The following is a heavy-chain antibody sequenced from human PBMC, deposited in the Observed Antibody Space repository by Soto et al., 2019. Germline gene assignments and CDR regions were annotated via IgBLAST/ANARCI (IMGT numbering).Heavy chain of an antibody. Sequence: GGSLRLSCAASGFTFSSYGMHWVRQAPGKGLEWVAVISYDGSNKYYADSVKGRFTISRDNSKNTLYLQMNSLRAEDTAVYYCARGDAGYCSSTSCYQNYYYGMDVWGQGTTVSVSS. D-gene: IGHD2-2*01. J-gene: IGHJ6*02. CDR1: GFTFSSYG. CDR3: ARGDAGYCSSTSCYQNYYYGMDV. CDR2: ISYDGSNK. V-gene: IGHV3-30*03.